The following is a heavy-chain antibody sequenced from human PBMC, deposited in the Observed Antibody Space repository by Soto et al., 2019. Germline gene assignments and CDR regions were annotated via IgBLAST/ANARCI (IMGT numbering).Heavy chain of an antibody. CDR2: IWYDGNTK. CDR1: GFTFNSYG. D-gene: IGHD6-19*01. Sequence: QIQLVESGGGVVQPGRSLILSCTASGFTFNSYGFNWVRQAPGKGLEWVAVIWYDGNTKYYADSVKGRFTISRDNLRSSVYLQMNSLTAEDTAVYYCARPLVAPVAGPYYYGMDVWGQGTTVTVSS. CDR3: ARPLVAPVAGPYYYGMDV. J-gene: IGHJ6*02. V-gene: IGHV3-33*01.